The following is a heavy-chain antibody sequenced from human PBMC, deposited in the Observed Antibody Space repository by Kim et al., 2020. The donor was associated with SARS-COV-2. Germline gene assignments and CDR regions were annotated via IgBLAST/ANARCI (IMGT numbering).Heavy chain of an antibody. V-gene: IGHV1-2*02. CDR3: SREDF. CDR2: IHSNTGAT. CDR1: GYTFTAYY. J-gene: IGHJ4*02. Sequence: ASVKVSCKASGYTFTAYYLHWLRQAPGQGLEGMGWIHSNTGATTCAQNFQGRLTITRDTSISTVYMELTSLTSDDTALYYCSREDFWGPGTLVTVSS.